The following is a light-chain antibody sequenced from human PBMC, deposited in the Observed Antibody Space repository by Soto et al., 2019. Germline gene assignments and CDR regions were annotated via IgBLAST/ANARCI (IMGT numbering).Light chain of an antibody. Sequence: QSALTQPASVSGSPGQSITISCTGTSSDVGGYNYVSWYQQHPGKAPKLMIYDVSNRPSGVSNRFSGSKSGNTASLTISGLQAEDEADYYCSSYTSSSTSVFGGGTKLTGL. CDR3: SSYTSSSTSV. V-gene: IGLV2-14*01. CDR2: DVS. J-gene: IGLJ2*01. CDR1: SSDVGGYNY.